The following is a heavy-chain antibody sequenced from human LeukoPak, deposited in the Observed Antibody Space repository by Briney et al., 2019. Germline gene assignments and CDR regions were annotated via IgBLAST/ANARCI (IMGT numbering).Heavy chain of an antibody. J-gene: IGHJ3*02. CDR1: GYTFTGYY. CDR2: INPNSGAT. D-gene: IGHD1-26*01. CDR3: ARDKYSGNDAFDI. V-gene: IGHV1-2*06. Sequence: ASVKVSCKASGYTFTGYYMHWVRQAPGQGLEWMGRINPNSGATNHAQKFQGRVTMSRDTSISTAYMELSRLRADDTAVYYCARDKYSGNDAFDIWGQGTMVTVSS.